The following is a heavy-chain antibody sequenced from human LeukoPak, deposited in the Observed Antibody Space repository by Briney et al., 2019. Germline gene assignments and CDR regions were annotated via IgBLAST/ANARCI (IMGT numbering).Heavy chain of an antibody. CDR3: ARTIVDGGTNY. D-gene: IGHD2/OR15-2a*01. Sequence: ASVKVSCKASGYTFTNFYMHWVRQAPGQGLEWMGKINPSGGTTSYAQKFQGRVAMTRDTSTSTVYMDLSGLTSEDTAVYYCARTIVDGGTNYWGQGTLVTVSS. V-gene: IGHV1-46*01. J-gene: IGHJ4*02. CDR2: INPSGGTT. CDR1: GYTFTNFY.